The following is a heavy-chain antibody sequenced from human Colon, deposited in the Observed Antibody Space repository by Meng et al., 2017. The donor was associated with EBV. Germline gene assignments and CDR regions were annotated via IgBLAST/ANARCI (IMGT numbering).Heavy chain of an antibody. CDR3: ARVSSGWDYFDY. D-gene: IGHD6-19*01. V-gene: IGHV4-31*03. CDR2: IYYIGST. Sequence: QPLHTHCTHPGCPVSIVGYYCTWIRQTPGKGLEWLGHIYYIGSTFYTPSLKRRVIISIDTSKNQFSLNLRSVTAADTAVYYCARVSSGWDYFDYWGQGTLVTVSS. CDR1: GCPVSIVGYY. J-gene: IGHJ4*02.